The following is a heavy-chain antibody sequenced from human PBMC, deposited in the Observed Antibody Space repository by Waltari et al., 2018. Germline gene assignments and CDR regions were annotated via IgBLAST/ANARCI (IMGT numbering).Heavy chain of an antibody. CDR2: IEADGSEQ. CDR3: ARGSAYYVRVWDY. V-gene: IGHV3-7*03. Sequence: EVQLVESGGTLVQPGGSLRLSCAASGFTFRGYWMTWVRQAPGKGLGEVANIEADGSEQYYVDSVRGRVTSSRDNAEKSLYLQMNSLIADDTAVYYCARGSAYYVRVWDYWGQGTLVTVSS. CDR1: GFTFRGYW. D-gene: IGHD3-16*01. J-gene: IGHJ4*02.